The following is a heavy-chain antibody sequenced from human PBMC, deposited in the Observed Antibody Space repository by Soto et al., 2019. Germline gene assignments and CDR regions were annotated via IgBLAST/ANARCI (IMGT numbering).Heavy chain of an antibody. CDR3: ARDYYGSGEKRFDY. V-gene: IGHV1-69*13. CDR1: GGTFSSYA. D-gene: IGHD3-10*01. Sequence: GASVKVSCKASGGTFSSYAISWVRQAPGQGLEWMGGITPIFGTANYAQKFQGRVTITADESTSTAYMELSSLRSEDTAVYYCARDYYGSGEKRFDYWGQGTLVTVSS. J-gene: IGHJ4*02. CDR2: ITPIFGTA.